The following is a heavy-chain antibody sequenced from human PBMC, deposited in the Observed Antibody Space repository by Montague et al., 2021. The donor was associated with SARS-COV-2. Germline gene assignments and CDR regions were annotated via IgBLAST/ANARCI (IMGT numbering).Heavy chain of an antibody. CDR1: GFTFSNYA. J-gene: IGHJ4*02. D-gene: IGHD3-22*01. Sequence: SLRLSCAASGFTFSNYAMNWVRRAPGKGLEWVSGIFGSGSDTYYADSVKGRFTISRDNSKNTLYLQMNSLRAEDTAVYYCAKGYYYDTSGYLHPFDYWGQGTLVTVSS. CDR2: IFGSGSDT. CDR3: AKGYYYDTSGYLHPFDY. V-gene: IGHV3-23*05.